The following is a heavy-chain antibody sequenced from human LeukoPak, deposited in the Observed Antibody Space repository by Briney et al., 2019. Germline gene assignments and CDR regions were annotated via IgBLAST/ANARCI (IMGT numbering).Heavy chain of an antibody. V-gene: IGHV2-5*01. CDR1: GFSLTTSGVG. J-gene: IGHJ3*02. Sequence: SGPTLVKPTQTLTLTCTFSGFSLTTSGVGVGWVRQPPGKALEWFALIYWNDDKRYRSSLKSRLTITKDTSKNQVVLTMTNMDPVDTATYYCAHIHITYYYGSGTPLGVFDIWGQGTMVTVSS. CDR2: IYWNDDK. CDR3: AHIHITYYYGSGTPLGVFDI. D-gene: IGHD3-10*01.